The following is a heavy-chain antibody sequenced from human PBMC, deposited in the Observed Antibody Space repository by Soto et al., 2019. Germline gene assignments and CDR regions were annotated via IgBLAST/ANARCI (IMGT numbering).Heavy chain of an antibody. V-gene: IGHV3-33*01. CDR1: GFTFSSYG. Sequence: QVQLVESGGGVVQPGRSLRLSCAASGFTFSSYGMHWVRQAPGKGLEWVAVIWYDGSNKYYADSVKGRFTISRDNSKNTLYRQNNRLRAEDTAVYYCARDYDSSGYPRYYFDYWGQGTLVTVSS. CDR3: ARDYDSSGYPRYYFDY. J-gene: IGHJ4*02. D-gene: IGHD3-22*01. CDR2: IWYDGSNK.